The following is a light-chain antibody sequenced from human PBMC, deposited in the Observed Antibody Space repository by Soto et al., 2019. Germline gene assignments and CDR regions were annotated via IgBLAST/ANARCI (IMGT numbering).Light chain of an antibody. J-gene: IGKJ4*01. Sequence: ESVLTQSPGTLSLSPGERATLSFRASQSVSSDLAWYHQKPGQPPRLLIYDASNRATGIPARFSGSGSGTDFTLTISSLEPEDFAVYFCQQRSNWPVFGGGTKVDIK. CDR3: QQRSNWPV. CDR2: DAS. CDR1: QSVSSD. V-gene: IGKV3-11*01.